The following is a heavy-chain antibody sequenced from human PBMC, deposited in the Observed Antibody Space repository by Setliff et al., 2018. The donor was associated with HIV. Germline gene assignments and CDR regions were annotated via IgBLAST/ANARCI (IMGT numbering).Heavy chain of an antibody. D-gene: IGHD6-6*01. Sequence: PGGSLRLSCVASGFTFTSYAMRWVRQAPGKGLEWVSAISARGGDTDYADSVKGRFTLSRDNSKNTVYLQMNGLRGEDTAVYYCVTLSYSSGWGQGTQVTAPQ. CDR1: GFTFTSYA. J-gene: IGHJ4*02. V-gene: IGHV3-23*01. CDR2: ISARGGDT. CDR3: VTLSYSSG.